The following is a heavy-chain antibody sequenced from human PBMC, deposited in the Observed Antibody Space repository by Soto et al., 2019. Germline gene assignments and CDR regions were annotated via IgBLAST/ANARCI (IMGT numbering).Heavy chain of an antibody. CDR2: MYTSGST. CDR3: ARGTSARGYYGY. Sequence: SEILSLTCIVSGGSISSDYWSWIRQPAGKGLEWIGRMYTSGSTNYNPSLKSRVTMSVDTSKNQFSLKLSSVTAADTAVYYCARGTSARGYYGYWGQGTLGTVS. J-gene: IGHJ4*02. V-gene: IGHV4-4*07. D-gene: IGHD3-3*01. CDR1: GGSISSDY.